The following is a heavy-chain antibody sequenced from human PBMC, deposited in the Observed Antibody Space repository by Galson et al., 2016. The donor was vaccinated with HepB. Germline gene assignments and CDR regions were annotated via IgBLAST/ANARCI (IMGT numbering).Heavy chain of an antibody. CDR3: AKDATMVRGDNFFDY. V-gene: IGHV3-23*01. Sequence: SLRLSCAASGFTFDSSAMSWVRQAPGKGLEWVSSISASAGSTYYADSVKGRFTISRGNSKNTLYLQMNSLRAEDTAIYYCAKDATMVRGDNFFDYWGQGTLVTVSS. D-gene: IGHD3-10*01. CDR2: ISASAGST. J-gene: IGHJ4*02. CDR1: GFTFDSSA.